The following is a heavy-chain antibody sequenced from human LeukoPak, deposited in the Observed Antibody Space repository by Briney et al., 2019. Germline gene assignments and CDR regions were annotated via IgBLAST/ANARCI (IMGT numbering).Heavy chain of an antibody. Sequence: GGSLRLYCVASGFNFRNYWMSWVRHHPAKGVEWVANIKQGGSEKYYVDSVKGRFTISRDDAKNSLYLQTNSLRGEDTAVYHCAREGRESAGFDYWGQGTLVTVSS. J-gene: IGHJ4*02. D-gene: IGHD6-13*01. CDR1: GFNFRNYW. CDR3: AREGRESAGFDY. CDR2: IKQGGSEK. V-gene: IGHV3-7*01.